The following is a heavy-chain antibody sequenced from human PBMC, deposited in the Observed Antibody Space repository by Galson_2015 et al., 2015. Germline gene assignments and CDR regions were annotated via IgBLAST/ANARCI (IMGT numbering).Heavy chain of an antibody. Sequence: SVKVSCKASGHTFTGYYMHWVQQAPGQGLGWMGRINPNSGGTNYAQKFQGRVTMTRDTSISTAYMELSRLRSDDTAVYYCARLPIRIAAPDAFDIWGQGTMVTVSS. CDR1: GHTFTGYY. CDR3: ARLPIRIAAPDAFDI. J-gene: IGHJ3*02. V-gene: IGHV1-2*06. CDR2: INPNSGGT. D-gene: IGHD6-13*01.